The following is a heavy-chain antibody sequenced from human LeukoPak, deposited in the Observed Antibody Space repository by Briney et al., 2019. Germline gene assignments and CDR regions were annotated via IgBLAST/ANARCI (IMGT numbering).Heavy chain of an antibody. D-gene: IGHD2-2*01. CDR1: GFTFSSYG. J-gene: IGHJ3*02. CDR3: AKDLSYCSSTSCYAFDI. V-gene: IGHV3-7*01. CDR2: INLDGSAK. Sequence: GGSLRLSCAASGFTFSSYGMHWVRQAPGKGLEWVANINLDGSAKYYADSVKGRFTISRDNAKNSLYLQMNSLRAEDTAVYYCAKDLSYCSSTSCYAFDIWGQGTMVTVSS.